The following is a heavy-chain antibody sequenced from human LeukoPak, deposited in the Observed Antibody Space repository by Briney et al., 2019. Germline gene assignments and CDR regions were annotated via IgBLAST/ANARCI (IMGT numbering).Heavy chain of an antibody. D-gene: IGHD6-13*01. CDR1: GYTFSSYG. CDR3: ARDKNSSTWYWFDP. CDR2: ISGYNGHT. Sequence: ASVKVSCKASGYTFSSYGISWVRQAPGQGLEWKGWISGYNGHTKYARKLQGRVTMTTDTSTSTAYMELGSLRSDDTAVYYCARDKNSSTWYWFDPWGQGTLVTVSS. J-gene: IGHJ5*02. V-gene: IGHV1-18*01.